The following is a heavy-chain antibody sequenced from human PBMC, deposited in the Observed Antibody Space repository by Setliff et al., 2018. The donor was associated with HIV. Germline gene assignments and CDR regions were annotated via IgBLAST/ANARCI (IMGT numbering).Heavy chain of an antibody. V-gene: IGHV4-4*09. J-gene: IGHJ4*02. D-gene: IGHD6-19*01. Sequence: SETLSLTCTVSGGSISSYYWSWIRQPPGKGLEWIGYSYTSGSTNYNPSLKSRVTISVDTSKNQFSLKLSSVTAADTAVYYCARGPYSSGWYGIDYWGQGTLVTVSS. CDR3: ARGPYSSGWYGIDY. CDR2: SYTSGST. CDR1: GGSISSYY.